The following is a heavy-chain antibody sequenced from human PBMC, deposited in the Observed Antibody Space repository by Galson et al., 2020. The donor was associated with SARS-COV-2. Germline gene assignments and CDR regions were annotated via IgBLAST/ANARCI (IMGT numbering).Heavy chain of an antibody. Sequence: ASVTVSCKTSGYTFGHYYIHWMRQAPGQGLEWMGWIDPHTGDTNDALQFQGRLTLTRDTAINTAYMQLSRLRSDDTAVYFCARDLTERGMYGMAGWGQGTTVIVSS. CDR2: IDPHTGDT. CDR3: ARDLTERGMYGMAG. D-gene: IGHD3-9*01. V-gene: IGHV1-2*02. CDR1: GYTFGHYY. J-gene: IGHJ6*02.